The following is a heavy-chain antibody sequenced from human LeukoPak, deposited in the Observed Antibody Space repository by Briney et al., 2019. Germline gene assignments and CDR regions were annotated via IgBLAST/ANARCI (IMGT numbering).Heavy chain of an antibody. Sequence: PSETLSLTCTVSGGSISSGGYYWSWIRQPPGKGLEWIGSIYYSGSTYYNPSLKSRVTISVDTSKNQFSLKLSSVTAADTAVYYCARRPGGAAVAVPYFDYWGQGTLVTVSS. CDR3: ARRPGGAAVAVPYFDY. CDR2: IYYSGST. CDR1: GGSISSGGYY. D-gene: IGHD6-19*01. J-gene: IGHJ4*02. V-gene: IGHV4-39*01.